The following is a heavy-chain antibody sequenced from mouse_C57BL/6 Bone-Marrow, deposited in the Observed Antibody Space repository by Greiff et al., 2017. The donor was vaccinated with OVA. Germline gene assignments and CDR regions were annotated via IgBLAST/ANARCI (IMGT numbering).Heavy chain of an antibody. Sequence: VQLQQPGAELVKPGASVKMSCKASGYTFTSYWITWVKQRPGQGLEWIGDIYPGSGRTNYNEKFKSKATLTVDTSSSTAYMQLSSLTSEDSAVYYCARSGITTVEGDFAMDYWVKEPQSPSPQ. V-gene: IGHV1-55*01. CDR3: ARSGITTVEGDFAMDY. CDR1: GYTFTSYW. CDR2: IYPGSGRT. D-gene: IGHD1-1*01. J-gene: IGHJ4*01.